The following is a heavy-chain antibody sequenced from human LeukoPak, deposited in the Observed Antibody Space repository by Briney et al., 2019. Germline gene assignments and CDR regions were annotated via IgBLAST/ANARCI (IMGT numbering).Heavy chain of an antibody. Sequence: GGSLRLSCAASGFTFSSYAMSWVRQAPGKGLEWVSGISDSDDITYYADSVKGRFTISRDNSKNTLYVQMNSLRVEDTAVYYCAKDRRGGSYYAATLDIWGQGTMVTVSS. V-gene: IGHV3-23*01. CDR1: GFTFSSYA. CDR2: ISDSDDIT. J-gene: IGHJ3*02. CDR3: AKDRRGGSYYAATLDI. D-gene: IGHD1-26*01.